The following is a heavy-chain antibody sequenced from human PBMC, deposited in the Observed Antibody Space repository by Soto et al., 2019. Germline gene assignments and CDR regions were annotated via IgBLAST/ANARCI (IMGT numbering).Heavy chain of an antibody. D-gene: IGHD3-10*01. Sequence: QVQLQESGPGLVKPSETLSLTCTVSGGSISSYYWSWIRQPPGKGLEWIGYIYYSGSTNYNPSLKSRVTISVDTSKNQFSLKLSSVTAADTAVYYCARVKPGSGRSYYYYYGMDVWGQGTTVTVSS. J-gene: IGHJ6*02. CDR3: ARVKPGSGRSYYYYYGMDV. V-gene: IGHV4-59*01. CDR2: IYYSGST. CDR1: GGSISSYY.